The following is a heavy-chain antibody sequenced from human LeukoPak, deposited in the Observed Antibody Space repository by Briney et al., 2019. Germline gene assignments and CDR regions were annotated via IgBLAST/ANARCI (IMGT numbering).Heavy chain of an antibody. CDR2: IYDSGST. J-gene: IGHJ4*02. CDR3: ATHPSNEYGALNLDY. CDR1: GGSISGYY. Sequence: SETLSLTCTVSGGSISGYYWSWVRQPPERRLEWIGYIYDSGSTNYNPSLKGRATISLHTSKNQFSLQLSSVTAADAAVYYCATHPSNEYGALNLDYWGQGTLVTVSS. D-gene: IGHD4/OR15-4a*01. V-gene: IGHV4-59*08.